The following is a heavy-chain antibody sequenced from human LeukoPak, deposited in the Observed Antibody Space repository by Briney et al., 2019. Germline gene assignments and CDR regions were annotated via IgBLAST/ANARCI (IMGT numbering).Heavy chain of an antibody. CDR1: GYTFTSYD. D-gene: IGHD1-26*01. CDR3: ARAGWELPHGDYFDY. J-gene: IGHJ4*02. V-gene: IGHV1-8*03. CDR2: MNPNSGNT. Sequence: GASVKVSCKASGYTFTSYDINWVRQATGQGLEWMGWMNPNSGNTGYAQKFQGRVTITRNTSISTAYMELSSLRSDDTAVYYCARAGWELPHGDYFDYWGQGTLVTVSS.